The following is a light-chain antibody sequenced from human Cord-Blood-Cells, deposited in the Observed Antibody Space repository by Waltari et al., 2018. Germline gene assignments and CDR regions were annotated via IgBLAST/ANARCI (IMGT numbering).Light chain of an antibody. CDR1: SSNIGSNY. CDR2: RNN. J-gene: IGLJ2*01. V-gene: IGLV1-47*01. Sequence: QSVLTQPPSASGTPGQRVTISCFGSSSNIGSNYVYWYQQLPGTAPKLLIYRNNRRPSGVPDRFSGSKSGTSASLAISGLRSEDEADYYCAAWDDSLSGVVFGGGTKLTVL. CDR3: AAWDDSLSGVV.